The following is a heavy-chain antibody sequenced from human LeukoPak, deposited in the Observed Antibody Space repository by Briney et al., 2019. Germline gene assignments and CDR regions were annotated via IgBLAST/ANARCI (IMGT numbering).Heavy chain of an antibody. Sequence: SQTLSLTCTDSGGSISSGDYYWSWIRQPPGKGLEWIGYIYYSGSTYYNPSLKSRVTISVDTSKNQFSLKLSSVTAADTAVYYCARSSGESGFFDYWGQGTLVTVSS. J-gene: IGHJ4*02. V-gene: IGHV4-30-4*01. D-gene: IGHD6-19*01. CDR3: ARSSGESGFFDY. CDR1: GGSISSGDYY. CDR2: IYYSGST.